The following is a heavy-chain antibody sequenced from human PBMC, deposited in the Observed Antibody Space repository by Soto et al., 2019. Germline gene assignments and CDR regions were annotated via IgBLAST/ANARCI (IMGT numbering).Heavy chain of an antibody. Sequence: QVQLVESGGGVVQPGRSLRLSCAASGFTFSSYAMHWVRQAPGKGLAWVAVISYDGSNKYYADSVKGRFTISRDNSKNTLYLQMNSLRAEDTAVYYCARSYCGGDCYSALPFDYWGQGTLVTVSS. CDR2: ISYDGSNK. D-gene: IGHD2-21*02. CDR1: GFTFSSYA. CDR3: ARSYCGGDCYSALPFDY. J-gene: IGHJ4*02. V-gene: IGHV3-30-3*01.